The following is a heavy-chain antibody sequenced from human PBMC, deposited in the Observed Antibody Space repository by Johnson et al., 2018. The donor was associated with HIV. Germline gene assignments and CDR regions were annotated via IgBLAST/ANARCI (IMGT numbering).Heavy chain of an antibody. V-gene: IGHV3-7*05. D-gene: IGHD6-13*01. CDR1: GFTFSSYW. J-gene: IGHJ3*02. CDR2: IKQDGSEK. Sequence: VQLVESGGGLVQPGGSLRLSCAASGFTFSSYWMTWVRQAPGKGLEWVANIKQDGSEKYYVASVRGRFTISRDNAKNSLSLQMNSLRAEDTAMYYWARGYSSSSDDAFDIWGQGTLVTVSS. CDR3: ARGYSSSSDDAFDI.